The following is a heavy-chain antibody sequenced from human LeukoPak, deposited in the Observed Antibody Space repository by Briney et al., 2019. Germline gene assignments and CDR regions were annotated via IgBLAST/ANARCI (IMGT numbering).Heavy chain of an antibody. CDR1: GGTFSSYA. CDR2: IIPIFGTA. D-gene: IGHD4-11*01. Sequence: GSSVKVSCKASGGTFSSYAISWVRQAPGQGLEWMRRIIPIFGTANYAQKFQGRVTITTDESTSTAYMELSSLRPEDTAVYYCAREYSNWGANYYYYYMDVWGKGTAVTVSS. V-gene: IGHV1-69*05. J-gene: IGHJ6*03. CDR3: AREYSNWGANYYYYYMDV.